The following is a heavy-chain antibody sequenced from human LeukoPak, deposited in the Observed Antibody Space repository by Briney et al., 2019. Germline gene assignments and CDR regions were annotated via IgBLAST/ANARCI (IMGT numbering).Heavy chain of an antibody. CDR1: GVTFSSYA. D-gene: IGHD2-21*02. Sequence: PGRSLRLSCAASGVTFSSYAMHWVRQGPGKGLEWVAAISYDGRNKYYADSVKGRFTISRDNSKNTLYLQMNSLRVEDTAVYYCARDVGIMVVTRWCFDLWGRGTLVTVSS. CDR2: ISYDGRNK. V-gene: IGHV3-30*04. CDR3: ARDVGIMVVTRWCFDL. J-gene: IGHJ2*01.